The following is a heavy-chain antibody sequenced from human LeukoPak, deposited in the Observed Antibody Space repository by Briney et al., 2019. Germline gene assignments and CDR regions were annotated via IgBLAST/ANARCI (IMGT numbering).Heavy chain of an antibody. Sequence: SETLSLTCTVSGGSISSSSYYWGWIRQPPGKGLEWIGSIYYSGSTYYNPSLKSRVTISVDTSKNQFSLKLSSVTAADTAVYYCASFYYYGSGSYSLYNWFDPWGQGTLVTVSS. CDR2: IYYSGST. J-gene: IGHJ5*02. CDR3: ASFYYYGSGSYSLYNWFDP. CDR1: GGSISSSSYY. V-gene: IGHV4-39*01. D-gene: IGHD3-10*01.